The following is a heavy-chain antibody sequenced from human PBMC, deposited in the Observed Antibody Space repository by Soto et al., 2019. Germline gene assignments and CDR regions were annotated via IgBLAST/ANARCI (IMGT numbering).Heavy chain of an antibody. V-gene: IGHV3-21*01. CDR1: GFTFSSYS. J-gene: IGHJ6*03. D-gene: IGHD2-2*01. CDR3: AREMLGYCSSTSCREAINYYYYYYMDV. Sequence: GGSLRLSCAASGFTFSSYSMNWVRQAPGKGLEWVSSISSSSSYIYYADSVKGRFTISRDNAKNSLYLQMNSLRAEDTAVYYCAREMLGYCSSTSCREAINYYYYYYMDVWGKGTTVTVSS. CDR2: ISSSSSYI.